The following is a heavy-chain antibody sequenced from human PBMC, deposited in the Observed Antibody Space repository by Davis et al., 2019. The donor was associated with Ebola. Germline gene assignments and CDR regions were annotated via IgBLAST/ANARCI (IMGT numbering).Heavy chain of an antibody. J-gene: IGHJ3*02. D-gene: IGHD2-21*02. CDR2: IYYSGST. CDR3: ARSIVVVTAMGAFDI. V-gene: IGHV4-31*03. Sequence: MPSETLSLTCTVSGGSISSGGYYWSWIRQHPGKGLEWIGYIYYSGSTYYNPSLKSRVTISVDTSKNQFSLKLSSVTAADTAVYYFARSIVVVTAMGAFDIWGQGTMVTVSS. CDR1: GGSISSGGYY.